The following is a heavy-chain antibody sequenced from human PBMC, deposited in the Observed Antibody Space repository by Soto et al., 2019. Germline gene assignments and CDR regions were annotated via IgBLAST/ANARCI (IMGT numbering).Heavy chain of an antibody. J-gene: IGHJ5*02. CDR1: GFTVSSNY. D-gene: IGHD3-3*01. CDR3: AIAHFFFWSGSINSFDP. CDR2: IYSGGST. Sequence: GGSLRLSCAASGFTVSSNYMSWVRQAPGKGLEWVSVIYSGGSTYYADSVKGRFTISRDNSKNTLYLQMNSLRAEDTAVYYCAIAHFFFWSGSINSFDPWCQGTLVTVSS. V-gene: IGHV3-53*01.